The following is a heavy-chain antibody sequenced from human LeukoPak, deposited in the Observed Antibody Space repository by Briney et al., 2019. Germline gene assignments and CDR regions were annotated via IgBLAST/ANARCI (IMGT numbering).Heavy chain of an antibody. J-gene: IGHJ4*02. CDR2: IYSGGST. D-gene: IGHD4-11*01. V-gene: IGHV3-66*01. CDR1: GFTVSSNY. CDR3: ARADYPRIDY. Sequence: GGSLRLSCAASGFTVSSNYMSWVRQAPGKGLEWVSVIYSGGSTYYPDSVKGRFTISRDNSKNTLYLQMNSLRAEDTAVYYCARADYPRIDYWGQGTLVTVCS.